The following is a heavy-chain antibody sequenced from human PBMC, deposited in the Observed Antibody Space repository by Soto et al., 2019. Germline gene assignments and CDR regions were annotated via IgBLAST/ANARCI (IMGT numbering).Heavy chain of an antibody. J-gene: IGHJ5*02. CDR2: ISHDGHA. CDR3: VRQVYGDYLGGNWFDP. D-gene: IGHD4-17*01. V-gene: IGHV4-39*01. Sequence: SETLSLTCSVLGDSISDTRYYWGWIRQCPEKGLEWIGSISHDGHAYYNPSLKSRVTLFADTSRNQFSLKMKSVTVADTALYFCVRQVYGDYLGGNWFDPWGQGALVTVSS. CDR1: GDSISDTRYY.